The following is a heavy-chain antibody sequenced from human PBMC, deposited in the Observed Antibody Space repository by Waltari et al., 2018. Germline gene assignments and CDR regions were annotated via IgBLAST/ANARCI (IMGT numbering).Heavy chain of an antibody. CDR2: INPNSGGT. CDR1: GYTFTANH. Sequence: QVQLVQSGAEVKKPGASVKVSCKVSGYTFTANHMHWVRQAPGQGLEWMGWINPNSGGTNYAQKFQGRFTMTRDTSISTAYMELSRLTSDDTAVYYCARLHGDYVTQHPYWGQGTLVTVSS. J-gene: IGHJ4*02. D-gene: IGHD4-17*01. CDR3: ARLHGDYVTQHPY. V-gene: IGHV1-2*02.